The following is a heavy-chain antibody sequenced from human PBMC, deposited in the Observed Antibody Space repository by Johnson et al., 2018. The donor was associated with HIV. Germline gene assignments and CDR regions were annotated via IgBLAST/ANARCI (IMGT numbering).Heavy chain of an antibody. CDR1: GFTFSSYA. CDR2: ISYDGSNK. Sequence: QMLLVESGGGVVQPGRSLRLSCAASGFTFSSYAMHWVRQAPGKGLEWVAVISYDGSNKYYADSVKGRFTIHRDNSKNTLYLQMNSLSAEDTAVYYCARARSSGQCAFDIWGQGTLVTVSS. J-gene: IGHJ3*02. V-gene: IGHV3-30-3*01. CDR3: ARARSSGQCAFDI. D-gene: IGHD6-19*01.